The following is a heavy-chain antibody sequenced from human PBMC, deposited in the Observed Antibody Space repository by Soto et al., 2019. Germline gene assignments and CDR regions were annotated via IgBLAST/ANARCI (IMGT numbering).Heavy chain of an antibody. D-gene: IGHD6-19*01. J-gene: IGHJ4*02. CDR1: GFTFSSYA. CDR2: ISGSGGST. V-gene: IGHV3-23*01. Sequence: PGGSLRLSCAASGFTFSSYAMSWVRQAPGKWLEWVSAISGSGGSTYYADSVKGRFTISRDNAKNSLYLQMNSLRAEDTAVYYCARDPPRGWYVDYWGQGTLVTVSS. CDR3: ARDPPRGWYVDY.